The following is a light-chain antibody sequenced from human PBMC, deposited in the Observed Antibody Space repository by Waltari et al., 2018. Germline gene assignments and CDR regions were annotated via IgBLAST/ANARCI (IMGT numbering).Light chain of an antibody. Sequence: QLVLTQSPSASASLGASVKLPSTLSSGHSTNVIAWHQQQPERGPRYLMKVNSDGSHSKGDEIPDRFSGSSSGAERYLTISSLQSEDEADYYCETGGHGTWVFGGGTKLTVL. J-gene: IGLJ3*02. CDR3: ETGGHGTWV. V-gene: IGLV4-69*01. CDR1: SGHSTNV. CDR2: VNSDGSH.